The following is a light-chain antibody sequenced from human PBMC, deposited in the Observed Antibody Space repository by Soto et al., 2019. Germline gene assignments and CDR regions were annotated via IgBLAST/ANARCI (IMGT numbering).Light chain of an antibody. CDR2: GAS. J-gene: IGKJ4*01. CDR3: LQHNSYPSLG. CDR1: QDIRND. V-gene: IGKV1-17*02. Sequence: DVQMTQSPSFLSASVVDRVTITFRASQDIRNDLGWYQQKPGKAPKRLISGASSLRSGVPSRFSGSGSGTEFTLTISNLQPEDFATYYCLQHNSYPSLGFGGGTKVDIK.